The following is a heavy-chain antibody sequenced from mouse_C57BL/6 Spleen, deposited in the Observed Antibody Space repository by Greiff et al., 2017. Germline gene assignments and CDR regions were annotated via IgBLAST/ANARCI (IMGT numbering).Heavy chain of an antibody. CDR2: IYPGDGDT. D-gene: IGHD4-1*01. CDR3: SRSELGPGDY. V-gene: IGHV1-82*01. Sequence: VQLQQSGPELVKPGASVKISCKASGYAFSSSWMNWVKQRPGKGLEWIGRIYPGDGDTNYNGKFKGKATLTADKSSSTAYMQLSSLTSEDSAVYFCSRSELGPGDYWGQGTTLTVSS. J-gene: IGHJ2*01. CDR1: GYAFSSSW.